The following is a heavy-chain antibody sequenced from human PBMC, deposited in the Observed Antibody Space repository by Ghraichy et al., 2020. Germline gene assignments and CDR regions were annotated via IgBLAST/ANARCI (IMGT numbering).Heavy chain of an antibody. D-gene: IGHD6-19*01. V-gene: IGHV4-39*01. J-gene: IGHJ6*02. Sequence: SETLSLTCTVSGGSISSSSYYWGWIRQPPGKGLEWIGSIYYSGSTYYNPSLKSRVTISVDTSKNQFSLKLSSVTAADTAVYYCARQAPRGEQWLEDVYYGMDVWGQGTTVTVSS. CDR1: GGSISSSSYY. CDR2: IYYSGST. CDR3: ARQAPRGEQWLEDVYYGMDV.